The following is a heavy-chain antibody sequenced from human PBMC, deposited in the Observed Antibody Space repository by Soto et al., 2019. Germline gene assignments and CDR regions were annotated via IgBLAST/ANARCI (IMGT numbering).Heavy chain of an antibody. D-gene: IGHD3-3*01. Sequence: PSETLSLTCAVSGGSISSGGYSWSWIRQPPGKGLEWIGYIYHSGSTYYNPSLKSRVTISVDRSKNQFSLKLRSVTAADTAVYYCARTYYDFWSGYPNWFDPWGQGTLVTVSS. CDR1: GGSISSGGYS. J-gene: IGHJ5*02. V-gene: IGHV4-30-2*01. CDR3: ARTYYDFWSGYPNWFDP. CDR2: IYHSGST.